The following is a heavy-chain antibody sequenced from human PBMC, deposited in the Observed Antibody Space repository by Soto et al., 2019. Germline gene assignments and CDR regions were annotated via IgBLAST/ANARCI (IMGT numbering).Heavy chain of an antibody. V-gene: IGHV5-10-1*01. Sequence: RGESLKISCKGSGYSFTSYWISWVRQMPGKGLEWMGRIDPSDSYTNYSPPFQGHVTISADKSISTAYLQWSSLKASDTAMYYCARPRGDSSSWYAYSSGDGMGFDYWGQGTLVTVSS. CDR2: IDPSDSYT. CDR3: ARPRGDSSSWYAYSSGDGMGFDY. J-gene: IGHJ4*02. D-gene: IGHD6-13*01. CDR1: GYSFTSYW.